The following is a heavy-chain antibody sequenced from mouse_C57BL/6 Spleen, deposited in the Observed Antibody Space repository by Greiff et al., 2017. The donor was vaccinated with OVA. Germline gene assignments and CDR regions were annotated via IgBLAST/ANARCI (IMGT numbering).Heavy chain of an antibody. CDR1: GYTFTDYE. V-gene: IGHV1-15*01. CDR3: TGSNWAMDY. J-gene: IGHJ4*01. D-gene: IGHD2-5*01. CDR2: IDPETGGT. Sequence: QVQLQQSGAELVRPGASVTLSCKASGYTFTDYEMHWVKQTPVHGLEWIGAIDPETGGTAYNQKFKGKAILTADKSSSTAYMGLRSLTSEDSAVYYCTGSNWAMDYWGQGTSVTVSS.